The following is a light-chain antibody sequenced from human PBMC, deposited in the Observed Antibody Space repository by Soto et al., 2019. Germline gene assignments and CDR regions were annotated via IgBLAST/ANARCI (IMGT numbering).Light chain of an antibody. V-gene: IGKV1-5*01. CDR2: HAS. J-gene: IGKJ1*01. CDR1: ESISNW. CDR3: QQYRTYS. Sequence: IQLTQSPTTLPASVGDRVTLTCRASESISNWLAWYQQRPGTAPKLLIYHASILETAVPSRFSGNGSGTEFTLPISSLQPGDFATYYCQQYRTYSFGQGTKVDIK.